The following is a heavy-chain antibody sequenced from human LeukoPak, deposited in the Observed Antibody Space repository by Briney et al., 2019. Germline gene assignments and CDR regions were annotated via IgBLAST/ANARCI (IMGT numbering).Heavy chain of an antibody. V-gene: IGHV3-74*01. Sequence: GGSLRLSCAASGFTFSSYWMHWVRQAPGKGLVWVSRINSDGSSTSYADSVRGRFSISRDNAKNALYLQMNSLRAEDTAVYYCARGLSGYASSLGYWGQGTLVTVSA. CDR3: ARGLSGYASSLGY. D-gene: IGHD6-6*01. J-gene: IGHJ4*02. CDR1: GFTFSSYW. CDR2: INSDGSST.